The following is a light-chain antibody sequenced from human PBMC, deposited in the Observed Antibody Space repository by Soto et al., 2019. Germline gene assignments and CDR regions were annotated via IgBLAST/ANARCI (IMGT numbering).Light chain of an antibody. CDR3: CSYAGSSTFV. Sequence: QSALTQPASVSGSPGQSITISCTGTSSDVGSYHLVSWYQHHPGKAPKLMIYEGSKRPSGVSNRFSGSKSGNTASLTISGLQAEYEADYYCCSYAGSSTFVFGTGTKLTVL. CDR1: SSDVGSYHL. CDR2: EGS. V-gene: IGLV2-23*01. J-gene: IGLJ1*01.